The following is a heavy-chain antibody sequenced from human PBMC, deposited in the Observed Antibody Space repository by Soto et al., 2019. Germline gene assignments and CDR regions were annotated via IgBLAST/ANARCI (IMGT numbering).Heavy chain of an antibody. J-gene: IGHJ4*02. V-gene: IGHV3-74*01. CDR2: IASDGSST. CDR1: GFTFSYYW. D-gene: IGHD3-10*01. CDR3: ARDFYYGSGTYIID. Sequence: RRLSCAASGFTFSYYWMHWVRQAPGKGLVWVSRIASDGSSTSYADSVKGRFTISRDNAKNSLYLQLNSLRAEDTAMYYCARDFYYGSGTYIIDWGQGTQVTVSS.